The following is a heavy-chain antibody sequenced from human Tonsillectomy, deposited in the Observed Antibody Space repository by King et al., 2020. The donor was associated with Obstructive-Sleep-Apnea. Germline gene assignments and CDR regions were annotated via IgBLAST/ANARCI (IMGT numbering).Heavy chain of an antibody. J-gene: IGHJ5*02. CDR3: ARDQVGIAAAGLNNWFDP. CDR2: IIHILGRA. CDR1: GGTFSSYA. Sequence: QLVQSGAEVKKPVSWVKVSCKASGGTFSSYAISWVRQAPGQGLEWMGGIIHILGRANYAQKFQGRVTITADKSTSTAYMELSSLRVEDTAVYYCARDQVGIAAAGLNNWFDPWGQGTLVTVSS. V-gene: IGHV1-69*06. D-gene: IGHD6-13*01.